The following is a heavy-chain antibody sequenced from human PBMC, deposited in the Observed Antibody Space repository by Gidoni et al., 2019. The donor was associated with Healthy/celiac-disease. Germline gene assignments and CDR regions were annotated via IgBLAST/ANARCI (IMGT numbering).Heavy chain of an antibody. CDR1: GGSISSGGYS. CDR3: ARGSDGDYYYGMDV. V-gene: IGHV4-30-2*01. Sequence: QLQLQESGSGLVKPSQTLSLTCAVSGGSISSGGYSWSWIRQPPGKGLEWIRYIYHRGSTYYNPSLKSRVTISVDRSKNQFSLKLSSVTAADTAVYYCARGSDGDYYYGMDVWGQGTTVTVSS. D-gene: IGHD3-3*01. CDR2: IYHRGST. J-gene: IGHJ6*02.